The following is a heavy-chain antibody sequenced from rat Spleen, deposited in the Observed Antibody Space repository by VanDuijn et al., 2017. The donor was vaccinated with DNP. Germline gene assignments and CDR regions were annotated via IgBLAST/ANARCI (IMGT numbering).Heavy chain of an antibody. CDR2: ISSGGRT. V-gene: IGHV2S12*01. CDR1: GFSLTSYG. Sequence: QVQLKESGPGLVQPSQTLSLTCTVSGFSLTSYGVSWVRQPPGKGLEWIAAISSGGRTYSNSVLKSRLSISRDTSKSQVFLPMDSLQTEETAIYFCTRAPYGSWALDAWGQGTSVTVSS. CDR3: TRAPYGSWALDA. J-gene: IGHJ4*01. D-gene: IGHD1-3*01.